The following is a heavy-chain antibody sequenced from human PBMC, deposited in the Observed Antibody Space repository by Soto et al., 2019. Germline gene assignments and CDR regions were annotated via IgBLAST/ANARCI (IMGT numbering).Heavy chain of an antibody. V-gene: IGHV3-23*01. CDR2: LTPGGETT. J-gene: IGHJ5*02. D-gene: IGHD3-16*01. Sequence: EVQLLESGGGLVQPGGSLRLSCAASGFNFGGHAMTWVRQAPGKGLEWVSALTPGGETTYYIDSVKGRFTISRDNAKNTLYLQMNSLTAADTAVYYCGKDLSPGGLEAWGQGTLVTVSS. CDR1: GFNFGGHA. CDR3: GKDLSPGGLEA.